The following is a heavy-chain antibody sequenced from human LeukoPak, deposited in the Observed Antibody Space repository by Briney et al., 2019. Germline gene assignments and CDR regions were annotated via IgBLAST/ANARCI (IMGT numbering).Heavy chain of an antibody. CDR3: AGYCSNTNCYYAFDI. J-gene: IGHJ3*02. CDR1: GYTLTELS. D-gene: IGHD2-2*01. Sequence: GASVKVSCKVSGYTLTELSMHWVRRAHGKGLEWMGGFDPEDGETIYAQKFQGRVTITEDTSTETAYMELNSLKSEDTAVYYCAGYCSNTNCYYAFDIWGQGTMVTVSS. CDR2: FDPEDGET. V-gene: IGHV1-24*01.